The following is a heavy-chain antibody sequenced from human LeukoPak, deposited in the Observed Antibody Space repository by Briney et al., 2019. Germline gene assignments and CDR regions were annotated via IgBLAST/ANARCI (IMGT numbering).Heavy chain of an antibody. CDR2: IFHSGTT. Sequence: PSETLSLTCTMSGGSISPYYWSWIRQPPGKGLEWIAYIFHSGTTKYNPSLKSRVAISLDTPKSQFSLKLHSVTAADTAVYYCASTEQWLGSTQWGQGALVTVSS. CDR1: GGSISPYY. V-gene: IGHV4-59*01. D-gene: IGHD6-19*01. CDR3: ASTEQWLGSTQ. J-gene: IGHJ4*02.